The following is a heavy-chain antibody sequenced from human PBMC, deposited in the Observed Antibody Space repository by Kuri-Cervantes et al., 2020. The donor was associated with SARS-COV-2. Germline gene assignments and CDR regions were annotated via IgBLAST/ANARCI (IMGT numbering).Heavy chain of an antibody. D-gene: IGHD3-3*01. V-gene: IGHV3-30-3*01. CDR3: TSVYYDFWSGYYGAFDI. CDR2: ISYDGSNK. CDR1: GFTFSSYA. Sequence: GGSLRLSCAASGFTFSSYAMHWVRQAPGKGLEWVAVISYDGSNKYYADSVKGRFTISRDGSKNTAYLQMNSLKTEDTAVYYCTSVYYDFWSGYYGAFDIWGQGTMVTVSS. J-gene: IGHJ3*02.